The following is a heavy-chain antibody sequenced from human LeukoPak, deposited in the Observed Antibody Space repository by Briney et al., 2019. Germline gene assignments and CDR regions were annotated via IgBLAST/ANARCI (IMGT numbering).Heavy chain of an antibody. CDR3: ARGEGQLWFLEYYFDY. CDR2: INHSGST. J-gene: IGHJ4*02. Sequence: SETLSLTCAVYGGSFSGYYRSWIRQPPGKGLEWIGEINHSGSTNYNPSLKSRVTISVDTSKNQFSLKLSSVTAADTAVYYCARGEGQLWFLEYYFDYWGQGTLVTVSS. D-gene: IGHD5-18*01. CDR1: GGSFSGYY. V-gene: IGHV4-34*01.